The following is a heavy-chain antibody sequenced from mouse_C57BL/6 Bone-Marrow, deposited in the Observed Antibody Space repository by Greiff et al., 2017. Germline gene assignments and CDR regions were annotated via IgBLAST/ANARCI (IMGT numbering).Heavy chain of an antibody. V-gene: IGHV1-55*01. Sequence: QVQLQQPGAELVKPGASVKMSCKASGYTFTSYWITWVKQRPGQGLEWIGDIYPGSGSTTYNEKFKSKATLTVDTSSSTAYMQLSSLPSEDSAVYYCARSLPNYFDYWGQGTTLTVSS. D-gene: IGHD6-2*01. J-gene: IGHJ2*01. CDR2: IYPGSGST. CDR1: GYTFTSYW. CDR3: ARSLPNYFDY.